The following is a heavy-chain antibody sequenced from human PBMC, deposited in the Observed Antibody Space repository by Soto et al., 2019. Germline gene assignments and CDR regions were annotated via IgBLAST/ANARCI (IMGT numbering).Heavy chain of an antibody. CDR2: ISAYNGNT. D-gene: IGHD1-1*01. Sequence: GASVKLDCKGAGYALTRYVSSCGSQAPGQGLEWKGWISAYNGNTNXAQKLQGRVTMTTDTSTSTAYIDLRSLRSVDTAVYYYAETACHNCFDPRRQGTLDTGSS. V-gene: IGHV1-18*04. CDR1: GYALTRYV. CDR3: AETACHNCFDP. J-gene: IGHJ5*02.